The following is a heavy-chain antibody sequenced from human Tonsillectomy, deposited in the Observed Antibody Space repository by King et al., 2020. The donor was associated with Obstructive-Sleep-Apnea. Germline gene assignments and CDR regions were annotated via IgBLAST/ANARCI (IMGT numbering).Heavy chain of an antibody. J-gene: IGHJ4*02. Sequence: VQLVESGGGVVQPGRSLRLSCAASGFTFSSYAMHWGRQAPGKGLEWVAVISYDGSNKYYADSVKGRFTISRDNSKNTLYLQMNSLRAEDTAVYYCARDAYYYDSSAFDYWGQGTLVTVSS. D-gene: IGHD3-22*01. CDR2: ISYDGSNK. CDR3: ARDAYYYDSSAFDY. CDR1: GFTFSSYA. V-gene: IGHV3-30-3*01.